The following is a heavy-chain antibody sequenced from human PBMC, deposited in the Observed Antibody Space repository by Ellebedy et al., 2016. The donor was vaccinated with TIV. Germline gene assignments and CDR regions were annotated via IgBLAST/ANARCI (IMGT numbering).Heavy chain of an antibody. CDR3: ASSIEARLLYGMDV. CDR2: IDPSDSFT. Sequence: GESLKISCQASGYTFTNYWIAWVRQMPGRGLEWVARIDPSDSFTNYRPSLEGHVTVSVDKSTNSVYLHWSSLKASDTAMYYCASSIEARLLYGMDVWGQGTAVTVS. D-gene: IGHD6-6*01. V-gene: IGHV5-10-1*01. J-gene: IGHJ6*02. CDR1: GYTFTNYW.